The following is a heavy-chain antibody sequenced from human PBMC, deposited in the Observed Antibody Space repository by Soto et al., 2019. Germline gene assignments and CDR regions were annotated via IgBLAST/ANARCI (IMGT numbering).Heavy chain of an antibody. D-gene: IGHD2-2*01. Sequence: QVQLQESGPGLVKPSQTLSLTCTVSGGSISSGDYYWSWIRQPPGKGLEWIGYIYYSGSTYYNPSLTSRVTISVDTSKNQFSLKLSSVTAADTAVYYCARDGDGYCSSTSCYGTYNWFDPWGQGTLVTVSS. CDR3: ARDGDGYCSSTSCYGTYNWFDP. CDR2: IYYSGST. CDR1: GGSISSGDYY. J-gene: IGHJ5*02. V-gene: IGHV4-30-4*01.